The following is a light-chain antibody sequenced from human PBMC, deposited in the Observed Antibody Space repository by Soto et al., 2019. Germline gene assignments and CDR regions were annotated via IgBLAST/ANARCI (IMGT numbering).Light chain of an antibody. CDR1: QSLLHITGETF. V-gene: IGKV2D-29*02. CDR3: MQSTQLPPT. Sequence: DVVMTQTPLSLSVAPGQPASISCKSSQSLLHITGETFLFWYLQKHGQSPQLLIYEVSTRVSGVPDRFSGSGSGTDFTLEISRVETDDVGIYYCMQSTQLPPTFGQGTRLGIE. J-gene: IGKJ5*01. CDR2: EVS.